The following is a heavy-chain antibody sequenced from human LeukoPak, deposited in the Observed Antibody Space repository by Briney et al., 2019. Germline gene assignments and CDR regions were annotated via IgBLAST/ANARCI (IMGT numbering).Heavy chain of an antibody. CDR2: INPNTGDT. D-gene: IGHD2-15*01. J-gene: IGHJ4*02. CDR1: GYTFTAYY. Sequence: ASVKVSCKASGYTFTAYYMHWVRQAPGQGPEWMGCINPNTGDTKYAQKSQGRATMTRDTTISTAYLELSRLTSDDTAVYYCASYPRYVSTPPFDYWGQGTLVTVSS. CDR3: ASYPRYVSTPPFDY. V-gene: IGHV1-2*02.